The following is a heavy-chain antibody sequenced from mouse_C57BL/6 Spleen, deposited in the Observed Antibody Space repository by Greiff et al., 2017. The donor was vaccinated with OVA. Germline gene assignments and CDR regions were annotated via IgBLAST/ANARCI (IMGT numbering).Heavy chain of an antibody. CDR1: GYTFTSYW. J-gene: IGHJ1*03. D-gene: IGHD1-1*01. CDR2: IYPGSGST. V-gene: IGHV1-55*01. Sequence: QVQLQQSGAELVKPGASVKMSCKASGYTFTSYWITWVKQRPGQGLEWIGDIYPGSGSTNYNEKFKSKATLTVDTSSSTAYMQLSSLTSEDSAVYYCAGYYGPYWYFDVWGTGTTVTVSS. CDR3: AGYYGPYWYFDV.